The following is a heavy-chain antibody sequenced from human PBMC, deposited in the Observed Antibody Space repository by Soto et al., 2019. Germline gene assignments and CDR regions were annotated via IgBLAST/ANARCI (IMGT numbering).Heavy chain of an antibody. CDR1: GYTFTSYA. Sequence: SVKASPKAPGYTFTSYALYSVRQAPGQRLECMGWINVGNGNTKYSQKFQDRVTITGDESASTAYMELSSLRAEDTAVYYCARLRGMVVAATLRSSPYYYCGMDVWGQGTTVTVSS. CDR3: ARLRGMVVAATLRSSPYYYCGMDV. V-gene: IGHV1-3*01. D-gene: IGHD2-15*01. J-gene: IGHJ6*02. CDR2: INVGNGNT.